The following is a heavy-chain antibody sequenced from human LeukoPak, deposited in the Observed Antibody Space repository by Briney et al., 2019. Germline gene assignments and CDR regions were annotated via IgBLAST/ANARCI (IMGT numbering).Heavy chain of an antibody. CDR3: ARSPYSSSWYSTSNWFDP. Sequence: PGGSLRLSCAASGFIFSSYSMNWVRQAPGKGLEWVSSISSSSSYIYYADSVKGRFTISRDDAKNSLYLQMNSLRAEDTAVYYCARSPYSSSWYSTSNWFDPWGRGTLVTVSS. V-gene: IGHV3-21*01. D-gene: IGHD6-13*01. J-gene: IGHJ5*02. CDR1: GFIFSSYS. CDR2: ISSSSSYI.